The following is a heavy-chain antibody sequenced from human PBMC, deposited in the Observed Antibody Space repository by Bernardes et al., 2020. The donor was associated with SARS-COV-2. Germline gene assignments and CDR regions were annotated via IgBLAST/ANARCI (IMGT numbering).Heavy chain of an antibody. CDR2: INHSGST. J-gene: IGHJ4*02. Sequence: SETLSLTCAVYGESFSAYYWSWIRQPPGKGLEWIGEINHSGSTNYNPSLKSRVTISRDTSKNQFSLKLSSVTAADTALYYCARVGRQSYYFDFWCQGTLVTVSS. V-gene: IGHV4-34*01. CDR3: ARVGRQSYYFDF. CDR1: GESFSAYY.